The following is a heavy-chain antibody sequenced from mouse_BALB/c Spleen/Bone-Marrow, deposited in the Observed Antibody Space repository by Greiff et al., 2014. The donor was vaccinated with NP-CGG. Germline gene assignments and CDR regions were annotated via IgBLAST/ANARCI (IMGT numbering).Heavy chain of an antibody. CDR2: IDPANGNT. CDR3: YSDRYSWYFDF. V-gene: IGHV14-3*02. CDR1: GFNIKDTY. J-gene: IGHJ1*01. D-gene: IGHD2-14*01. Sequence: VQLQQSGAELVKPGASVKLSCTASGFNIKDTYMHWVKQRPEQGLEWIGRIDPANGNTKYNPKFKGKATLTADASTNTAYLQLSSFTAEDSAIYYCYSDRYSWYFDFWGAGTTLTVSS.